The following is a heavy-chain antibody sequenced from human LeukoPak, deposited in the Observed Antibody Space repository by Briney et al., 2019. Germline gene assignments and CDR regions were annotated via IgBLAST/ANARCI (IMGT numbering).Heavy chain of an antibody. CDR3: ARDAGSGGFDY. J-gene: IGHJ4*02. D-gene: IGHD3-10*01. Sequence: GSLRLSCAASGFTFSSYSMNWVRQAPGKGLEWIGSIYYSGSTYYNPSLKSRVTISVDTSKNQFSLKLSSVTAADTAVYFCARDAGSGGFDYWGQGTLVTVSS. CDR1: GFTFSSYS. CDR2: IYYSGST. V-gene: IGHV4-39*07.